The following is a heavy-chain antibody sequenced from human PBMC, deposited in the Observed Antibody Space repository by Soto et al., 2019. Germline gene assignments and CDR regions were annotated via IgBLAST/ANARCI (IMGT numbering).Heavy chain of an antibody. CDR3: ASIKYSSSSRSLGY. V-gene: IGHV1-69*13. D-gene: IGHD6-6*01. Sequence: SVKVSCKASGGTFSSYAISWVRQAPGQGLEWMGGIIPIFGTANYAQKFQGRVTITADESTSTAYMELSSLRSEDTAVYYCASIKYSSSSRSLGYWGQGTLVTVSS. CDR1: GGTFSSYA. CDR2: IIPIFGTA. J-gene: IGHJ4*02.